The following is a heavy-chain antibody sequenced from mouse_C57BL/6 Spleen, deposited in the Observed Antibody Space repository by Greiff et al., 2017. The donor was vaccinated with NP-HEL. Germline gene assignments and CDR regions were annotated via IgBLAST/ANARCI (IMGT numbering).Heavy chain of an antibody. CDR3: ASYGSSYYGYFDY. V-gene: IGHV7-3*01. CDR2: IRNKANGYKT. Sequence: EVMLVESGGGLVQPGGSLSLSCAASGFTFTDYYMSWVRQPPGKALEWLGFIRNKANGYKTEYSASVKGRFTISRDNSQSILYLQMNALRAEDSATYYCASYGSSYYGYFDYWGQGTTLTVSS. J-gene: IGHJ2*01. D-gene: IGHD1-1*01. CDR1: GFTFTDYY.